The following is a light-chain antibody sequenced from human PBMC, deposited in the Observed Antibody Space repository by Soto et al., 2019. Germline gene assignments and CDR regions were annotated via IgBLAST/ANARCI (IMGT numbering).Light chain of an antibody. CDR1: QGLSSY. CDR3: QQLNSYPFT. Sequence: DLQLTQSPSFLSASVGDRVTITCRASQGLSSYLAWYQQKPGMAPKLLIYSTSTLQSGVPARFSGSASGTEFTLAISSLQPEDFATYYCQQLNSYPFTFGPGTKVDI. J-gene: IGKJ3*01. CDR2: STS. V-gene: IGKV1-9*01.